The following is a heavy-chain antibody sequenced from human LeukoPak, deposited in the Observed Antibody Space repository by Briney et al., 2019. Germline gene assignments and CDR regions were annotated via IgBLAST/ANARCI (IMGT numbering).Heavy chain of an antibody. CDR2: INPNSGGT. CDR3: ARDLTAMAHY. CDR1: GYTFTANY. J-gene: IGHJ4*02. D-gene: IGHD5-18*01. V-gene: IGHV1-2*02. Sequence: ASVKVSCKASGYTFTANYIHSVRQAPGQGLEWMGWINPNSGGTNYAQKFQGRVTMTRDTSISTAYMELSRLRSDDTAVYYCARDLTAMAHYWGQGTLVTVSS.